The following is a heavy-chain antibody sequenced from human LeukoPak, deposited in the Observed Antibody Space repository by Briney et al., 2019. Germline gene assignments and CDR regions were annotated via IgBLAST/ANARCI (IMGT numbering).Heavy chain of an antibody. D-gene: IGHD2-15*01. V-gene: IGHV4-59*01. CDR3: ARYCSGDSCYGGFDY. Sequence: SETLSLTCTVSGGSISSYYWSWIRQPPGKGLEWIGYIYYGGSTNYNPSLKSRVTISVDTSKNQFSLKLSFVTAADTAVYFCARYCSGDSCYGGFDYWGQGTLVTVSS. J-gene: IGHJ4*02. CDR1: GGSISSYY. CDR2: IYYGGST.